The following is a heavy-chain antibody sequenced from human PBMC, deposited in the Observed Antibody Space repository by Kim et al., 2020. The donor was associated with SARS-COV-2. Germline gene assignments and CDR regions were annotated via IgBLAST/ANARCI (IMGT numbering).Heavy chain of an antibody. D-gene: IGHD3-10*01. Sequence: ASVKVSCKASGYTFTSYGISWVRQAPGQGLEWMGWISAYNGNTNYAQKLQGRVTMTTDTSTSTAYMELRSLRSDDTAVYYCARAITPEDYYGMDVWGQGTTVTVSS. V-gene: IGHV1-18*04. CDR1: GYTFTSYG. CDR3: ARAITPEDYYGMDV. CDR2: ISAYNGNT. J-gene: IGHJ6*02.